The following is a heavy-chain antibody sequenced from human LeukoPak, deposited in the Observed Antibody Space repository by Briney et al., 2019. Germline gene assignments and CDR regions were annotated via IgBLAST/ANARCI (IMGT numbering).Heavy chain of an antibody. D-gene: IGHD1-1*01. V-gene: IGHV4-59*01. CDR2: IYYSGST. J-gene: IGHJ6*02. CDR1: GGSISNYY. Sequence: SGTLSLTCSVSGGSISNYYWSWIRQPPGMGLEWIGNIYYSGSTDYNPSLKSPVTMSVDTSKNQFSLKMSSVTAADTAVYYCARGFSVWTGYYYYYGMDVWGLGTTVTVSS. CDR3: ARGFSVWTGYYYYYGMDV.